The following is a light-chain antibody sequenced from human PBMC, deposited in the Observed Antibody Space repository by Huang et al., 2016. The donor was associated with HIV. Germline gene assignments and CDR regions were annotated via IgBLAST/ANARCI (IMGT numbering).Light chain of an antibody. J-gene: IGKJ5*01. CDR3: QHRSNWPPIS. Sequence: EIVLTQSPATLSLSPGERATLSCRASQSVGNYLAWYQQKPGQSPRILIYDASDRASGIPDRFSGSGSGTDFTLTISSLEPEDFAVYYCQHRSNWPPISFGQGTRLE. V-gene: IGKV3-11*01. CDR1: QSVGNY. CDR2: DAS.